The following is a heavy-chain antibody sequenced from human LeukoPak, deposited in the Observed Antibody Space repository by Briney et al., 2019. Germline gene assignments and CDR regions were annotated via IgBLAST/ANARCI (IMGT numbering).Heavy chain of an antibody. CDR2: IKSKTDGGTR. CDR3: ATFDYAAFLI. Sequence: GGSLRLSCAVSGFTSSNAWMSWVRQAPGKGLEWVGRIKSKTDGGTRDYAAPVKGRFTISRDDSKNTLYLQMNSLKTEDTAVYHCATFDYAAFLIWGQGTMVTVSS. D-gene: IGHD4/OR15-4a*01. V-gene: IGHV3-15*01. CDR1: GFTSSNAW. J-gene: IGHJ3*02.